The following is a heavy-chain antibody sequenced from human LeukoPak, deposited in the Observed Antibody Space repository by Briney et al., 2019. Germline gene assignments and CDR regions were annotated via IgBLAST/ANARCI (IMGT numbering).Heavy chain of an antibody. CDR2: IYYSGST. D-gene: IGHD3-22*01. Sequence: SETLSLTCTVSSGSISSSSYYWGWIRQPPGKGLEWIGSIYYSGSTYYNPSLKSRVTISVDTSKNQFSLKLSSVTAADTAVYYCARWRSGYYGYYFDYWGQGTLVTVSS. CDR3: ARWRSGYYGYYFDY. J-gene: IGHJ4*02. CDR1: SGSISSSSYY. V-gene: IGHV4-39*07.